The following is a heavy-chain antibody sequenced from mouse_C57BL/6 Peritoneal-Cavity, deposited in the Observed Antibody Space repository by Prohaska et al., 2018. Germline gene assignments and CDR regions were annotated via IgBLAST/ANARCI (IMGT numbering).Heavy chain of an antibody. Sequence: VPTYACDFKGRFAFSLETSASTAYLQINNLKNEDTATYFCARSGSRGFDYWGQGTTLTVSS. CDR2: VP. CDR3: ARSGSRGFDY. V-gene: IGHV9-3*01. J-gene: IGHJ2*01. D-gene: IGHD1-1*01.